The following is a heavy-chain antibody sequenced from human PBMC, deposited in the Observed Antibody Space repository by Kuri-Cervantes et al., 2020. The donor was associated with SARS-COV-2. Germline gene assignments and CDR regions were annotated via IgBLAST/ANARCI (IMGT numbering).Heavy chain of an antibody. CDR3: ARDRYCSSTSCYDAFDI. CDR2: IKQDGSEK. V-gene: IGHV3-7*01. D-gene: IGHD2-2*01. J-gene: IGHJ3*02. Sequence: GESLKISCAASGFTFSSYWMSWVRQAPGKGLEWVANIKQDGSEKYYVDSVKGRFTISRDNAKNSLYLQMNSLRAEDTAVYYCARDRYCSSTSCYDAFDIWGQGTMVTVSS. CDR1: GFTFSSYW.